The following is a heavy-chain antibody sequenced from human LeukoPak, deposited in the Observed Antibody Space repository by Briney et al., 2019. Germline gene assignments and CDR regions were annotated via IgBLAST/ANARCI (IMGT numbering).Heavy chain of an antibody. J-gene: IGHJ3*02. V-gene: IGHV3-11*01. Sequence: PGGSLRLSCAASGFTFSDNYMTWVRQAPGKGLEWLSYISGNGGVIQYADSVKGRFTISRDNSKNTLYLQMNSLRAKDTAVYYCARDSNPNDGQVFYDAFDIWGQGTMVTVSS. CDR3: ARDSNPNDGQVFYDAFDI. CDR1: GFTFSDNY. CDR2: ISGNGGVI. D-gene: IGHD5/OR15-5a*01.